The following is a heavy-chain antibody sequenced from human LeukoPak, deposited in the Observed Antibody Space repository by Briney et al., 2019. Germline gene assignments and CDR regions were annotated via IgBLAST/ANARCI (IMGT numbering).Heavy chain of an antibody. CDR1: GFTFSTYS. V-gene: IGHV3-48*01. Sequence: PGGSLRLSCAASGFTFSTYSMNWVRQAPGKGLEWVSYIGSSSGTIYYADSVKGRFTVSIDNAKNSLYLQMNSLRAEDTAVYYCARHYCTGSRCSSGAFDYWGQGTLLTVSS. J-gene: IGHJ4*02. D-gene: IGHD2-8*02. CDR3: ARHYCTGSRCSSGAFDY. CDR2: IGSSSGTI.